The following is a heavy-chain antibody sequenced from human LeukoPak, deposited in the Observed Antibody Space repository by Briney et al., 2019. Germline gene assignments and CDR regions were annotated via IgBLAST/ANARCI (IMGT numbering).Heavy chain of an antibody. CDR1: GGSISSSY. J-gene: IGHJ6*02. V-gene: IGHV4-59*13. CDR3: ARGGRYYYYGMDV. Sequence: PSETLSLTCTVSGGSISSSYLSWIRQPPGKGLEWIAYMYPSGSTNYNPSLKSRVTISVDTSKNQFSLKLSSVTAADTAVYYCARGGRYYYYGMDVWGQGTPVTVSS. CDR2: MYPSGST.